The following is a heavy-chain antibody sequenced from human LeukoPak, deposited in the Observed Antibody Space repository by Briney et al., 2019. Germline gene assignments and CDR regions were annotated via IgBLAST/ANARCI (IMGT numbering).Heavy chain of an antibody. CDR3: ARGSSSWYGQFGSLDP. CDR2: INHSGST. Sequence: SETLSLTCSVSGGSISSYYWSWIRQPPGKGLEWIGEINHSGSTNYNPSLKSRVTISVDTSKNQFSLKLSSVTAADTAVYYCARGSSSWYGQFGSLDPWGQGTLVTVSS. CDR1: GGSISSYY. J-gene: IGHJ5*02. D-gene: IGHD6-13*01. V-gene: IGHV4-34*01.